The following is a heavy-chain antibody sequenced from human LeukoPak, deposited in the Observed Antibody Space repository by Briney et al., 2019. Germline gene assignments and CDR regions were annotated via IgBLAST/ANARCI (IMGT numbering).Heavy chain of an antibody. Sequence: ASVKVSCTASGVTFSNYAVSWVRQAPGQGREWMGGIIPAPGTSNYAQKFQGRVTITADESTSTAYMELSSLRSDDTAVYYCAGRYCINTGCPRGNYYYFGLDVWGRGTTVTVSS. CDR3: AGRYCINTGCPRGNYYYFGLDV. V-gene: IGHV1-69*01. CDR1: GVTFSNYA. CDR2: IIPAPGTS. J-gene: IGHJ6*02. D-gene: IGHD2-2*01.